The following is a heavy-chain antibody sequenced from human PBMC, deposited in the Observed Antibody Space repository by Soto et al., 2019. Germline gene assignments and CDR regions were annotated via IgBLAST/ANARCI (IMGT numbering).Heavy chain of an antibody. CDR2: IYYSGST. CDR3: ARHPGYWTMVQGGYFDY. V-gene: IGHV4-31*03. CDR1: GGSISSGGYC. D-gene: IGHD2-2*03. J-gene: IGHJ4*02. Sequence: SETRSLTCTVAGGSISSGGYCWSWLRQHPGKGLEGLGYIYYSGSTYYNPSLKSRVTISIDTSKNQDSLKLSSVTAADTAVYYCARHPGYWTMVQGGYFDYWGQGTLVTVSS.